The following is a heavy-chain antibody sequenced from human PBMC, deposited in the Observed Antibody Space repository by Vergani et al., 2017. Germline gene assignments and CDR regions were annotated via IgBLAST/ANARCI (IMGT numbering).Heavy chain of an antibody. CDR2: IFSNDEK. D-gene: IGHD3-16*02. J-gene: IGHJ6*02. Sequence: QVTLQESGPVLVKPTETLTLTCTVSGFSLSNARMGVSWIRQPPGKALEWLAHIFSNDEKSYSTSLKSRRTISKETSKSQVVLTMTNMDPVDTATYYCARIAVTYYYDGMDVWGQGTTVTVSS. V-gene: IGHV2-26*01. CDR1: GFSLSNARMG. CDR3: ARIAVTYYYDGMDV.